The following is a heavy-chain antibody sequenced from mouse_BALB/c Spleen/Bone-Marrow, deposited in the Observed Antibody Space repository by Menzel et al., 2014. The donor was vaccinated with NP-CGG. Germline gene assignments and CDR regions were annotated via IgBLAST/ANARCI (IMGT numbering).Heavy chain of an antibody. V-gene: IGHV5-12-2*01. CDR1: GFTFXSYT. CDR2: ISNGGGST. Sequence: EVQGVESGGGLVQPGGSLKLSCAAPGFTFXSYTMSWVRQTPEKRLEWVAYISNGGGSTYYPDTVKGRFTISRDNAKNTLYLQMSSLKSEDTAMYYCARHGYYGSRAMDYWGQGTSVTVSS. CDR3: ARHGYYGSRAMDY. D-gene: IGHD1-1*01. J-gene: IGHJ4*01.